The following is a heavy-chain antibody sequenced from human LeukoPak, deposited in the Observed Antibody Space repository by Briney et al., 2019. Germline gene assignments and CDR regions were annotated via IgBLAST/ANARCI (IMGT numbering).Heavy chain of an antibody. J-gene: IGHJ6*03. V-gene: IGHV4-30-4*01. Sequence: SETLSLTCTVSGGSISSGDYYWSWIRQPPGKGLEWIGYIYYSGSTYYNPSLKSRVTISVDTSKNQFSLKLSSVTAADTAVYYCARRSWGNYYMDVWGRGTTVIVSS. CDR3: ARRSWGNYYMDV. CDR2: IYYSGST. CDR1: GGSISSGDYY. D-gene: IGHD3-16*01.